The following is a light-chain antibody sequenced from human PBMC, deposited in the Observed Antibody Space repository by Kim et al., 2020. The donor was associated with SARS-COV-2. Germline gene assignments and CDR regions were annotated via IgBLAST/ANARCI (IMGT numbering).Light chain of an antibody. V-gene: IGLV3-19*01. CDR2: GKN. Sequence: LGQTVRIKCQGDSLRNYYERWDQQKPGQAHVLVIYGKNDRPSGIPGRFSGSRTGNTASLTITGDQAEDEADYYCNSRDSSNNHLVFGGGTQLTVL. J-gene: IGLJ2*01. CDR1: SLRNYY. CDR3: NSRDSSNNHLV.